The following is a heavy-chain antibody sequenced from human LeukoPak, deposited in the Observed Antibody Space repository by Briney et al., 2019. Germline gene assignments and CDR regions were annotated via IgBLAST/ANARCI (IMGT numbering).Heavy chain of an antibody. CDR1: GGTFSSYA. CDR3: ASFNSDIVVVPAAMTGMDV. D-gene: IGHD2-2*01. V-gene: IGHV1-69*04. CDR2: IIPIFGIA. Sequence: ASVKVSCKASGGTFSSYAISWVRQAPGQGLEWMGRIIPIFGIANYAQKFQGRVTITADKSTSTAYMELSSLRSEDTAVYYCASFNSDIVVVPAAMTGMDVWGQGTRSPSP. J-gene: IGHJ6*02.